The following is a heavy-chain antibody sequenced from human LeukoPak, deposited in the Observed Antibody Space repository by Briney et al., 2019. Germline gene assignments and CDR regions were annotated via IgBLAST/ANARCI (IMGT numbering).Heavy chain of an antibody. CDR1: DDSISDYY. J-gene: IGHJ5*02. D-gene: IGHD2/OR15-2a*01. V-gene: IGHV4-34*01. CDR2: INHSGST. CDR3: AREKAYQGEWGEYDSNPNWFDP. Sequence: SETLSLTCTVSDDSISDYYRGWIRQPPGKGLEWIGEINHSGSTNYNPSLKSRVTISVDTSKNQFSLKLSSVTAADTAVYYCAREKAYQGEWGEYDSNPNWFDPWGQGTLVTVSS.